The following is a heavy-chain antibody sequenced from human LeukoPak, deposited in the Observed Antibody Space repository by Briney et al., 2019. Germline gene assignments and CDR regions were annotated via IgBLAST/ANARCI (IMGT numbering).Heavy chain of an antibody. Sequence: SETLSLTCTVSGGSISSSSYYWGWIRQPPGKGLEWIGSIYYSGSTYYNPSLKSRVTISVDTSKNQFSLKLSSVTAADTAVYYCARRSSGSYYRGPNWFDPWGQGTLVTVSS. V-gene: IGHV4-39*01. CDR2: IYYSGST. CDR3: ARRSSGSYYRGPNWFDP. CDR1: GGSISSSSYY. J-gene: IGHJ5*02. D-gene: IGHD3-10*01.